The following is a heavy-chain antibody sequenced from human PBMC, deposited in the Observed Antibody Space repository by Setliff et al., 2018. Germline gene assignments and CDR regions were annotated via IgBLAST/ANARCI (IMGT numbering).Heavy chain of an antibody. J-gene: IGHJ5*02. V-gene: IGHV3-23*01. CDR3: ATRAGGGSGP. Sequence: PGGSLRLSCAASGLIFGNYAMNWVRQAPGKGLEWVSGISGSGRNTYYADSVKGRFTISRDNAENYVYLQMDSLRVEDTALYYCATRAGGGSGPWGQGTLVTV. D-gene: IGHD6-19*01. CDR1: GLIFGNYA. CDR2: ISGSGRNT.